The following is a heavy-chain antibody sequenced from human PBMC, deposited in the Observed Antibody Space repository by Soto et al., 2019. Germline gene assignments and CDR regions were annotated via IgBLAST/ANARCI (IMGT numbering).Heavy chain of an antibody. Sequence: ETLSLTCDVSGYAISSGFYWAWIRQPPGKRLEWIGNIYFTGTTSYNPSLKTRVTMSVDTSKNQFSLRLSSVTAADTAVFYCARVRRIGMSGSPGDSWGQGTQVTVSS. J-gene: IGHJ4*02. V-gene: IGHV4-38-2*01. D-gene: IGHD3-10*01. CDR2: IYFTGTT. CDR3: ARVRRIGMSGSPGDS. CDR1: GYAISSGFY.